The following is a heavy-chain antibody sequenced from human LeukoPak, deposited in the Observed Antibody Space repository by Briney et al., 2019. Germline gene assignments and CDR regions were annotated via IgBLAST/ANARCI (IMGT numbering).Heavy chain of an antibody. V-gene: IGHV4-39*07. CDR1: GGSISSSSYY. D-gene: IGHD3-16*02. CDR2: IYYSGST. J-gene: IGHJ4*02. CDR3: ARTHVWGSYRHAIDY. Sequence: PSETLSLTCTVSGGSISSSSYYWGWIRQPPGKGLEWIGSIYYSGSTYYNPSLKSRVTISVDTSKNQFSLKLSSVTAADTAVYYCARTHVWGSYRHAIDYWGQGTLVTVSS.